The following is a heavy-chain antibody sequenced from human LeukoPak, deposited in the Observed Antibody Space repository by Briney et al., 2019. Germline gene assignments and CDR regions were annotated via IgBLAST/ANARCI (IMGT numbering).Heavy chain of an antibody. CDR3: AKEGPGIAVADRGGFDY. CDR2: ISGSGGST. Sequence: GGSLRLSCAASGFTFSSYAMSWVRQAPGKGLEWVSAISGSGGSTYYADSVKGRFTISRDNSKNTLYLQMNSLRAEDTAVYYCAKEGPGIAVADRGGFDYWGQGTLVTVSS. D-gene: IGHD6-19*01. V-gene: IGHV3-23*01. CDR1: GFTFSSYA. J-gene: IGHJ4*02.